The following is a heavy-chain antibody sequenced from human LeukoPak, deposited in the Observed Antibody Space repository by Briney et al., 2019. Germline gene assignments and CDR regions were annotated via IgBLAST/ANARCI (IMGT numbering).Heavy chain of an antibody. CDR3: ARDPGGYCSSTSCPT. CDR1: GGSISSYY. V-gene: IGHV4-30-4*08. Sequence: SETLSLTCTVSGGSISSYYWSWIRQPPGKGLEWIGYIYYSGSTYYNPSLKSRVTISVDTSKNQFSLKLSSVTAADTAVYYCARDPGGYCSSTSCPTWGQGTLVTVSS. D-gene: IGHD2-2*01. CDR2: IYYSGST. J-gene: IGHJ4*02.